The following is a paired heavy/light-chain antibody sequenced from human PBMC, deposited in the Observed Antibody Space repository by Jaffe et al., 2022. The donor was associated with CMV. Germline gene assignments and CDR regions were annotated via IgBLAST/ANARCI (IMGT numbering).Light chain of an antibody. Sequence: QSVLTQPPSTSGTPGQRITISCSGSSSNIGSNDAYWYQQFPGTAPKLLIYRSNRRPSGVPDRFSGSKSGTSASLAISGLRSEDEADYYCAAWDDRLRGWLFGGATKLTVL. CDR3: AAWDDRLRGWL. CDR1: SSNIGSND. V-gene: IGLV1-47*01. CDR2: RSN. J-gene: IGLJ3*02.
Heavy chain of an antibody. D-gene: IGHD3-9*01. CDR3: ANSPNSVTGSNY. CDR1: EFILSSSA. J-gene: IGHJ4*02. Sequence: EVQLVESGGGLVQPGGSLRLSCTASEFILSSSAMTWVRQAPGKGLEWVSSLSRDGANTYYADSVKGRFIISRDNSKKIVYLQMNSLRAEDTALYYCANSPNSVTGSNYWGQGTLVTVSS. V-gene: IGHV3-23*04. CDR2: LSRDGANT.